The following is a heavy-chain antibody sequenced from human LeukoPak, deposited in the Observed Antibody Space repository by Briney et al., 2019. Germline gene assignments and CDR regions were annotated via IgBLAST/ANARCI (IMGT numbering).Heavy chain of an antibody. CDR3: ARGLPTPDSTLSDY. J-gene: IGHJ4*02. CDR2: MNPNSANT. D-gene: IGHD3-16*01. V-gene: IGHV1-8*01. CDR1: GYTFTSYD. Sequence: ASVKVFCKTSGYTFTSYDINWVRQATGQGLEWMGWMNPNSANTGYAQKFQGRVTMTRNTSISTAYMELSSLRSEDTAVYYCARGLPTPDSTLSDYWGQGTLVTVSS.